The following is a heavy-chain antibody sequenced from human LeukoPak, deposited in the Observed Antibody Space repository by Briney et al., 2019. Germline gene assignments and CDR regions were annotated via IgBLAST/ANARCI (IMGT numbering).Heavy chain of an antibody. CDR2: IRYDGSNK. Sequence: PGGSLRLSCAASGFTFSSYGMHWVRQAPGKGLEWVAFIRYDGSNKYYADSVKGRFTISRDNSKNTLYLQMNSLRAEDTAVYYCAKSPLHYGSGGGYFDYWGQGTLVTVSS. J-gene: IGHJ4*02. CDR1: GFTFSSYG. D-gene: IGHD3-10*01. V-gene: IGHV3-30*02. CDR3: AKSPLHYGSGGGYFDY.